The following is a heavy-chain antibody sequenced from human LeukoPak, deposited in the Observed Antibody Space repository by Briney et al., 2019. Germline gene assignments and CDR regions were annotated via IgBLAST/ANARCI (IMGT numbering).Heavy chain of an antibody. CDR2: ISGDGGST. CDR3: AKDTTTSGARFDY. D-gene: IGHD2-15*01. V-gene: IGHV3-43*02. J-gene: IGHJ4*02. Sequence: PGGSLRLSCAASGFTFSYYAMSWVRQAPGKGLEWVSLISGDGGSTYYADSLKGRFTISRDNSKNSLYLQMNSLRTEDTALYYCAKDTTTSGARFDYWGQGTLVTVSS. CDR1: GFTFSYYA.